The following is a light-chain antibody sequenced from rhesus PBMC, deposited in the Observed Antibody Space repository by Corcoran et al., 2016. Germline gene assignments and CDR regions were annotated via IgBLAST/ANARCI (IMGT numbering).Light chain of an antibody. Sequence: DIQMTQSPSSLSASVGDRVTITCRASQGITNDLAWYQQKPGETPKLLIYEASSFQSGIPSRFSGSGSGTDFTLPISSLPSEDFATYSCQPYYSTPFPFGPGTKLDIK. CDR3: QPYYSTPFP. J-gene: IGKJ3*01. CDR2: EAS. V-gene: IGKV1-25*01. CDR1: QGITND.